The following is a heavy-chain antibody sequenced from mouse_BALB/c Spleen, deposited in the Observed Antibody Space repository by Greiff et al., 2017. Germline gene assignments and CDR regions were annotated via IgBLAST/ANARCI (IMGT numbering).Heavy chain of an antibody. CDR3: TRGCTTANSLDY. CDR1: GYTFTSYW. Sequence: QVQLQQSGAELVRPGASVKLSCKASGYTFTSYWINWVKQRPGQGLEWIGNIYPSDSYTNYNQKFKDKATLTVDKSSSTAYMQLSSPTSEDSAVYYCTRGCTTANSLDYWGQGTTLTVSS. V-gene: IGHV1-69*02. CDR2: IYPSDSYT. J-gene: IGHJ2*01. D-gene: IGHD1-2*01.